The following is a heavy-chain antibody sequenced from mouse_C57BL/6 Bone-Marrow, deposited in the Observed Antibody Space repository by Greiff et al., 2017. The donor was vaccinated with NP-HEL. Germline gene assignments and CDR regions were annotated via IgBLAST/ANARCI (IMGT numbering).Heavy chain of an antibody. CDR2: INSDGGST. V-gene: IGHV5-2*03. CDR3: ARYYSNSYAMDY. J-gene: IGHJ4*01. Sequence: EVKVEESGGGLVQPGESLKLSCESNEYEFPSHDMSWVRKTPEKRLELVAAINSDGGSTYYPDTMERRFIISRDNTKKTLYLQMSSLRSEDTALYYCARYYSNSYAMDYWGQGTSVTVSS. D-gene: IGHD2-5*01. CDR1: EYEFPSHD.